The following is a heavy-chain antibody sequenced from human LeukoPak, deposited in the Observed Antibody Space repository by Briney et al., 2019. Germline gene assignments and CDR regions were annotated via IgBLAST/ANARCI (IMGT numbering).Heavy chain of an antibody. CDR1: GFRFSTYGFSKYV. J-gene: IGHJ3*02. CDR2: ISGSGDDT. D-gene: IGHD2-2*01. CDR3: ANYAPVVVPAAMRAFDI. V-gene: IGHV3-23*01. Sequence: GSLRLSCAGSGFRFSTYGFSKYVMSWVRQAPGKGLEWVSTISGSGDDTSYADSVKGRFTISRDNSKNTLYLQMNSLRAEDTAVYYCANYAPVVVPAAMRAFDIWGQGTMVTVSS.